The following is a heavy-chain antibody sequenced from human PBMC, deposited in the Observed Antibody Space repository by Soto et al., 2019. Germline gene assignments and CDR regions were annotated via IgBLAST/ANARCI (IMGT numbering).Heavy chain of an antibody. CDR2: INPGGVST. CDR1: GYTFTTYY. J-gene: IGHJ2*01. V-gene: IGHV1-46*01. CDR3: ARGGNGDNVGYWYFDL. D-gene: IGHD4-17*01. Sequence: QVQLVQSGAEVKKPGASVEVSCKASGYTFTTYYIHWVRHAPGQGLEWMGVINPGGVSTKYAQKFPDRVTLTSDTSTSTVYMDLSSLRSEDTAVYFCARGGNGDNVGYWYFDLWGRGTQVTVSP.